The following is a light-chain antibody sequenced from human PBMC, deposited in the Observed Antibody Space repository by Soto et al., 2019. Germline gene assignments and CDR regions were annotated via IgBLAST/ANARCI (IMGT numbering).Light chain of an antibody. V-gene: IGLV4-60*03. CDR2: LEGSGSY. Sequence: QPVLTQSSSTSASLGSSVKLTCTLSSGHSNSIIAWHQQQSGKAPRYLMKLEGSGSYNKGSGVPDRFSGSTSGADRYLTISNLQSEDEADYYCETWDSNTRVFGTGTKLTVL. CDR3: ETWDSNTRV. CDR1: SGHSNSI. J-gene: IGLJ1*01.